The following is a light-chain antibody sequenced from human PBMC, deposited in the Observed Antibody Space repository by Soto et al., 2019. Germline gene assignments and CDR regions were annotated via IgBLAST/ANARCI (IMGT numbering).Light chain of an antibody. CDR2: AAS. CDR3: QQSYSYPRT. V-gene: IGKV1-9*01. J-gene: IGKJ2*02. CDR1: QGISSY. Sequence: DIQLTQSPPLLSASVGDRVTITCRASQGISSYLVWYQQRPGKAPKVLIYAASTLQSGVPSRFSGGGSGTEFTLTISSLQPEDFATSFCQQSYSYPRTFGQGTRLEIK.